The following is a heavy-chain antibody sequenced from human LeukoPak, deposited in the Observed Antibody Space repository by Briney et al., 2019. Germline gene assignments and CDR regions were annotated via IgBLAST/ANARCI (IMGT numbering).Heavy chain of an antibody. CDR2: ISGSGGST. V-gene: IGHV3-23*01. CDR1: GFTFSSYA. J-gene: IGHJ4*02. Sequence: GGSLRLSCAASGFTFSSYAMSWVRQAPGKGLEWVSAISGSGGSTYYADSVKGRFTISRDNSKNTPYLQMNSLRAEDTAVYYCAKDQYCSSTSCQFDSWGQGTLVTVSS. D-gene: IGHD2-2*01. CDR3: AKDQYCSSTSCQFDS.